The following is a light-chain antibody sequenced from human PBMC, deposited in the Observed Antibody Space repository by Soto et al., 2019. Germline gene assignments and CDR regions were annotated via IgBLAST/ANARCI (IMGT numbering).Light chain of an antibody. CDR2: VAS. V-gene: IGKV3-20*01. CDR3: QQYGTSPFT. Sequence: EIVLTQSPGTLSLSPGERATLSCRASQNVGSNYLAWYQQKPGQAPRLLIYVASSRATGIPDRLSGSGSGTDFTLTISRLEPEDFAVYYCQQYGTSPFTFDQGTKLE. J-gene: IGKJ2*01. CDR1: QNVGSNY.